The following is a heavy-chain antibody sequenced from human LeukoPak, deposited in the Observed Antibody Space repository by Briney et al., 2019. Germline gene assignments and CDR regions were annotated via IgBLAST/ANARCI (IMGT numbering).Heavy chain of an antibody. D-gene: IGHD4-17*01. V-gene: IGHV1-46*02. CDR3: GSEKNYSDKYLDS. Sequence: ASLKISCKASGNTFNIYYFHWVRQAPGQGLEWMGIINRGDGITGYAQRFQGRATLTRDTSTSTAYMELSSLRSEDTAIYYCGSEKNYSDKYLDSWGQGTVVTVSS. CDR1: GNTFNIYY. J-gene: IGHJ4*02. CDR2: INRGDGIT.